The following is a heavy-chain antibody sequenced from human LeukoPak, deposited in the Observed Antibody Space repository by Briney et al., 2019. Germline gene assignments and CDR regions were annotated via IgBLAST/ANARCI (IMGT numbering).Heavy chain of an antibody. CDR3: AKRADSSGYRYYFDY. Sequence: PGGSLRLSCAASGFTISGYWTSWVRQAPGKGLEWVSAISGSGGSTYYADSVKGRFTISRDNSKNTLYLQMNSLRAEDTAVYYCAKRADSSGYRYYFDYWGQGTLVTVSS. CDR2: ISGSGGST. D-gene: IGHD3-22*01. CDR1: GFTISGYW. J-gene: IGHJ4*02. V-gene: IGHV3-23*01.